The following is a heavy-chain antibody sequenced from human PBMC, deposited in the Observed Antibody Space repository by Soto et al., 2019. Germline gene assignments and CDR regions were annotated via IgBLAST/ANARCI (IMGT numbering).Heavy chain of an antibody. CDR1: GFTFSNHG. CDR2: IWYDGSEK. J-gene: IGHJ5*02. Sequence: QEQLVESGGGVVQPGGSLRLSCEGSGFTFSNHGMHWIRQAPGKGLEWLAVIWYDGSEKYYADSVRDRFTISRDNPKNMLYLQMNSLTTEDTAIYYCARWSNHKVVDPWGQGTVVTVS. CDR3: ARWSNHKVVDP. V-gene: IGHV3-33*01. D-gene: IGHD3-3*01.